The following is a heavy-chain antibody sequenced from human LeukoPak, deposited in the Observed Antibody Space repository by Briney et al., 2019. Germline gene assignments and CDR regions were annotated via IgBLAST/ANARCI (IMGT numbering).Heavy chain of an antibody. CDR1: CGSITGYY. Sequence: SETLSLTCAVYCGSITGYYWSWIRQTPGRGLKWVGEIHYTGDTSYNPSLKSRVTISTDTSKNQFSLRLSSVTAADTAVYYCARGSILTGYCFDFWGQGALVTVSS. J-gene: IGHJ4*02. CDR2: IHYTGDT. D-gene: IGHD3-9*01. V-gene: IGHV4-34*01. CDR3: ARGSILTGYCFDF.